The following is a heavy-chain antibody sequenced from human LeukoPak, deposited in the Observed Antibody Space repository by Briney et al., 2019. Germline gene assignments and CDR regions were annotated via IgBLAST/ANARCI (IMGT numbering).Heavy chain of an antibody. V-gene: IGHV1-69-2*01. CDR3: ATAGYDPGSLDY. Sequence: ASVKVSCKASGYTFTDYYMHWVQQAPGKGLEWMGRIDPEDDETIYAEKFQGRVTITADTSADTVYMELSSLRSEDTSLYYCATAGYDPGSLDYWGQGTLVTVSS. J-gene: IGHJ4*02. CDR2: IDPEDDET. D-gene: IGHD1-26*01. CDR1: GYTFTDYY.